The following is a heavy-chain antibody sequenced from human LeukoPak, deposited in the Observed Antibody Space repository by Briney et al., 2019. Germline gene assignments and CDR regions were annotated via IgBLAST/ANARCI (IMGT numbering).Heavy chain of an antibody. CDR1: GFTFSSYS. D-gene: IGHD5-12*01. J-gene: IGHJ4*02. Sequence: PGGSLRLSCAASGFTFSSYSMKWVRQAPGGGLEWISYISSSSSIIYYADSVEGRFTISRDNDKNSLYLQMNSVRDQNTAVYYCARDPRDKVVFDYWGQGTLVTASS. CDR2: ISSSSSII. CDR3: ARDPRDKVVFDY. V-gene: IGHV3-48*02.